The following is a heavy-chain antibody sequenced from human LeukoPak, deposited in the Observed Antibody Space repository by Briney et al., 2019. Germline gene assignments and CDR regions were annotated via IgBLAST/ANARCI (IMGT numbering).Heavy chain of an antibody. Sequence: GGSLRLSCAASGFTFRNYGMHWVRLAPGKGLEWVACIRYDGSIKYYVDSVKGRFTVSRDNSKNPLYLQMNSLRAEDTAVYYCAKDVNVGGDYFDYWGQGTLVTVSS. D-gene: IGHD3-10*01. CDR1: GFTFRNYG. J-gene: IGHJ4*02. V-gene: IGHV3-30*02. CDR2: IRYDGSIK. CDR3: AKDVNVGGDYFDY.